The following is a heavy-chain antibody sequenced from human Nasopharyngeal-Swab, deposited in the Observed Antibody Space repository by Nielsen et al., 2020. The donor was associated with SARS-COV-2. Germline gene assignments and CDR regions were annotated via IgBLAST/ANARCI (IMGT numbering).Heavy chain of an antibody. J-gene: IGHJ4*02. CDR2: IKSKTDGGTT. CDR1: GFTFSNAW. CDR3: ARGGDSGSYYFDY. D-gene: IGHD1-26*01. Sequence: GGSLRLSCAASGFTFSNAWMSWVRQAPGKGLEWVGRIKSKTDGGTTDYAAPVKGRFTISRDDSKNTLYLQMNSLKTEDTAVYYCARGGDSGSYYFDYWGQGTLVTVSS. V-gene: IGHV3-15*01.